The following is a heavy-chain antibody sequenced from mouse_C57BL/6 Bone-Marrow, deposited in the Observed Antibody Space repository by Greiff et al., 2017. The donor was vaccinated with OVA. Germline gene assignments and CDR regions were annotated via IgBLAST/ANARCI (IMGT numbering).Heavy chain of an antibody. Sequence: VQLQQSGPGLVKPSQTVFLTCTVTGISITTGNYRWSWIRQFPGNKLEWIGYIYYSGTITYNPSLTSRTTSTRDTPKNQFFLEMNSLTAEDTATYYCARERLYTNYGGGFAYWGQGTLVTVSA. D-gene: IGHD2-5*01. V-gene: IGHV3-5*01. CDR3: ARERLYTNYGGGFAY. CDR1: GISITTGNYR. CDR2: IYYSGTI. J-gene: IGHJ3*01.